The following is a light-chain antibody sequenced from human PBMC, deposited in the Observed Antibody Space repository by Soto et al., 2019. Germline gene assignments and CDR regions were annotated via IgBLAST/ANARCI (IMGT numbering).Light chain of an antibody. CDR3: CSYADRTTPHHV. V-gene: IGLV2-23*01. J-gene: IGLJ1*01. CDR2: EGS. CDR1: SSDVGTYNL. Sequence: QSALTQPASVSGSPGQSITISCTGASSDVGTYNLVSWYQQHPGKAPKVMIYEGSKRPSGVSNRFSGSKSGNTASLTISGLRAEDEDEYYCCSYADRTTPHHVFASGTKVTVL.